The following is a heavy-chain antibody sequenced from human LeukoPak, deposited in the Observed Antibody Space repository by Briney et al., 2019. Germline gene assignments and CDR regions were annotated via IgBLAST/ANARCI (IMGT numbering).Heavy chain of an antibody. V-gene: IGHV3-33*06. CDR2: IWYDGTNQ. CDR3: AKDLVATVTTHYYYYMDV. Sequence: GGSLRLSCTASRFTFSSYGMHWVRQAPGKGLEGVAVIWYDGTNQYYADSVKGRFTISRDNSKNTLYLQMNSLSAEDTAVYYCAKDLVATVTTHYYYYMDVWGKGTTVTVSS. D-gene: IGHD4-11*01. CDR1: RFTFSSYG. J-gene: IGHJ6*03.